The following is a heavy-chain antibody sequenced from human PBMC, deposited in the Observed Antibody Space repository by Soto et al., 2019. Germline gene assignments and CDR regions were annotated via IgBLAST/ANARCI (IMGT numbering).Heavy chain of an antibody. CDR3: AKLANYAPGIAAAGTPDY. Sequence: EVQLLESGGGLVQPGGSLRLSCAASGFTFSSYAMSWVRQAPGKGLEWVSAISGSGGSTYYADSVKGRFTISRDNSKNTLYLQMNSLRAEDTAVYYCAKLANYAPGIAAAGTPDYWGQGTLVTVSS. CDR1: GFTFSSYA. V-gene: IGHV3-23*01. J-gene: IGHJ4*02. D-gene: IGHD6-13*01. CDR2: ISGSGGST.